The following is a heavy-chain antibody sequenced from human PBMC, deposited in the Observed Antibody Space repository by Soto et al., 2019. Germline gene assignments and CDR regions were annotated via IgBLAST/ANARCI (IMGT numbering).Heavy chain of an antibody. V-gene: IGHV1-18*04. D-gene: IGHD3-22*01. CDR2: ISAYNGNT. J-gene: IGHJ4*02. CDR3: AREGYDSSGYWIPGGFDY. CDR1: GYTFTSYG. Sequence: ASVKVSCKASGYTFTSYGISWVRRAPGQGPEWMGWISAYNGNTNYAQKLQGRVTMTTDTSTSTAYMELRSLRSDDTAVYYCAREGYDSSGYWIPGGFDYWGQGTLVTVSS.